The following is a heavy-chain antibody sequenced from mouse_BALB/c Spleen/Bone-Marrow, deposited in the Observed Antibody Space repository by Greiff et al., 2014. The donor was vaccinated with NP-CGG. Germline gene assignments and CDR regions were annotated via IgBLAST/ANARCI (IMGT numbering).Heavy chain of an antibody. CDR1: GFTFTDYY. Sequence: EVKLVESGGGLVQPGGSLRLSCATSGFTFTDYYMNWVRQPPGKALEWLGFIRNKANGYTTEFSASVKGRFTISRDNSQSILYLRMNTLRAEDSATYYCARDIGGITLDYWGQGTTLTVSS. D-gene: IGHD1-1*01. CDR2: IRNKANGYTT. V-gene: IGHV7-3*02. J-gene: IGHJ2*01. CDR3: ARDIGGITLDY.